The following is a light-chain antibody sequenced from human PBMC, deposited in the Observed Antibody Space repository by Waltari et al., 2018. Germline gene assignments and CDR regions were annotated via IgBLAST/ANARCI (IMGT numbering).Light chain of an antibody. CDR2: EVS. CDR3: SSYAGSNNSI. CDR1: SSDDGGYNY. J-gene: IGLJ2*01. Sequence: QSALTQPPSASGSPGQSVTISCTGTSSDDGGYNYVSWYQQHPGKAPKLMIYEVSKRPSGVPDRFSGSNSGTAASLTFSGLQAEDEADYYCSSYAGSNNSIFGGGTKLTVL. V-gene: IGLV2-8*01.